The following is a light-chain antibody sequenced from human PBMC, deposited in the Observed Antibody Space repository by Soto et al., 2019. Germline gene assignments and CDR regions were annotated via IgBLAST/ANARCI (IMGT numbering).Light chain of an antibody. CDR1: QSVSSSY. CDR3: LQYHNLWA. J-gene: IGKJ1*01. Sequence: EIVLTQSPGTLSLSPGERATLSCRASQSVSSSYLAWYQQKPGQAPRLLIYGASSRATGIPARFSGSGSGTEFTLTISSLQSEDFTVYSCLQYHNLWAFGQGTKVAIK. V-gene: IGKV3-20*01. CDR2: GAS.